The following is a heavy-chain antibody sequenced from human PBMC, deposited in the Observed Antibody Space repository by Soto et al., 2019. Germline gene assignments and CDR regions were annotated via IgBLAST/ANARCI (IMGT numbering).Heavy chain of an antibody. D-gene: IGHD5-18*01. CDR3: ARGTFRGYSYGYYFDF. CDR1: GGSISSNIYY. J-gene: IGHJ4*02. CDR2: IKHSGST. V-gene: IGHV4-39*07. Sequence: TSETLSLTCTVSGGSISSNIYYWTWIRQPPGKGLEWIGEIKHSGSTNYNPSLKSRVTISVDTSKNQFSLNLTSVTAADTAAYYCARGTFRGYSYGYYFDFWGQGALVTVSS.